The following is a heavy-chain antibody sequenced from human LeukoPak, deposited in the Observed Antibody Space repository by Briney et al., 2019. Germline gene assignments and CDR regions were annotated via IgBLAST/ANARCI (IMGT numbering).Heavy chain of an antibody. D-gene: IGHD3-22*01. CDR2: IIPILGTA. CDR1: GGTFSSYA. J-gene: IGHJ4*02. Sequence: ASVKVSCKASGGTFSSYAISWVRQAPGQGLEWMGGIIPILGTANYAQKFQGRVTITADESTSTAYMELSSLGSEDTAVYYCAGGYYYDSSGYYSPEYWGQGTLVTVSS. V-gene: IGHV1-69*01. CDR3: AGGYYYDSSGYYSPEY.